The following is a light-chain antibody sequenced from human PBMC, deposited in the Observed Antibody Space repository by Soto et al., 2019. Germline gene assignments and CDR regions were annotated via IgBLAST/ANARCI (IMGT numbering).Light chain of an antibody. CDR3: LQYHKWPSLI. V-gene: IGKV3-15*01. J-gene: IGKJ4*01. CDR1: QSFTTN. Sequence: EILRTQSPASLSMSPGENATLSCRASQSFTTNLVWYQQKLGQAPRLLIYHASTRPTGIPARFCGMGSGTQFTRPSTSLQSEDSAVYYCLQYHKWPSLIFGGGTKVEI. CDR2: HAS.